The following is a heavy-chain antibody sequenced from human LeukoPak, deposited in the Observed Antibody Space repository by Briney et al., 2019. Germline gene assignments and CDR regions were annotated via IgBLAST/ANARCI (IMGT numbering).Heavy chain of an antibody. CDR1: GGSFSGYY. Sequence: PSETLSLTCAVYGGSFSGYYWSWIRQPPGKGLEWIGEINHSGSTNYNPSLKSRVTISVDTSKNQFSLKLSSVTAADTAVCYCARGRGQFDPWGQGTLVTVSS. J-gene: IGHJ5*02. V-gene: IGHV4-34*01. D-gene: IGHD3-10*01. CDR2: INHSGST. CDR3: ARGRGQFDP.